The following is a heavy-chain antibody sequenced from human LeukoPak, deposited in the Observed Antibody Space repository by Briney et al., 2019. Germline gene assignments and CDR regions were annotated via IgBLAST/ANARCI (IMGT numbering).Heavy chain of an antibody. J-gene: IGHJ3*02. CDR3: ARYGFSAVWQGGWHAFDI. D-gene: IGHD2-15*01. CDR1: GYTFTSYY. V-gene: IGHV1-46*01. Sequence: ASVKVSCRASGYTFTSYYMHWVRQAPGQGLEWMGIINPTTGDTTYAQKFQGRLTMTRDMSTSTVYMELSSLTSEDTAVFYCARYGFSAVWQGGWHAFDIWGQGTVVTVSS. CDR2: INPTTGDT.